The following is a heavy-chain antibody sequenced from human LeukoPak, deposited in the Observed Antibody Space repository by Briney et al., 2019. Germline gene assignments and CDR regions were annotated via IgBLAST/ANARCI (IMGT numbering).Heavy chain of an antibody. CDR2: IKQDGSEK. CDR3: ARGYGDYGDAFDI. Sequence: GGSLRLSCAASEFTFSSYWMSWVRQAPGKGLEWVANIKQDGSEKYYVDSVKGRFTISRDNAKNSLYLQMNSLRAEDTAVYYCARGYGDYGDAFDIWGQGTMVTVSS. J-gene: IGHJ3*02. V-gene: IGHV3-7*01. CDR1: EFTFSSYW. D-gene: IGHD4-17*01.